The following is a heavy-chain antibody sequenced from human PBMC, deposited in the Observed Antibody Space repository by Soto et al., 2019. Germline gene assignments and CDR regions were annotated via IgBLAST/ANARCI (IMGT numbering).Heavy chain of an antibody. D-gene: IGHD6-25*01. CDR1: GFNCSSYG. V-gene: IGHV3-30*18. J-gene: IGHJ6*02. Sequence: QVQLVESGGGVVQPGRSLRLSCAASGFNCSSYGMHWVRQAPGKGLEWVAVISYDGSNKYYADSVKGRFTISRDNSKNTLFLQMNSLRAEDTAVYYCAKDLLRPGRAYGMDVWGQGTTVTVSS. CDR3: AKDLLRPGRAYGMDV. CDR2: ISYDGSNK.